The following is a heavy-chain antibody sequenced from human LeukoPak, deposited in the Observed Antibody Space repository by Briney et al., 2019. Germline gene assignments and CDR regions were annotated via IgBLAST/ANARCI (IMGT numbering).Heavy chain of an antibody. CDR2: ISGSGGST. Sequence: GGSLRLSCAASGFTFSSYAMSWVRQAPGKGLEWVSAISGSGGSTYYADSVKGRFTISRDNSKNTLYMQMTSLSAEATAVYYCAKPHDYGDSVFDYWGQGNLVTVSS. CDR1: GFTFSSYA. CDR3: AKPHDYGDSVFDY. V-gene: IGHV3-23*01. D-gene: IGHD4-17*01. J-gene: IGHJ4*02.